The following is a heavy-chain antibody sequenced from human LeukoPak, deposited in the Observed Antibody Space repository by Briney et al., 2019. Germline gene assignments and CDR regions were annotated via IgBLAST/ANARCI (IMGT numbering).Heavy chain of an antibody. Sequence: GGSLRLSRTASGFSFNIYGMTWVRQAPGKGLEWVSGISVSGGSTYYADSVRGRFTISRDNSKNMLYLQMHSLRAEDTAVYYCAKDLVTGSLDYWGQGTLVTVSS. V-gene: IGHV3-23*01. CDR1: GFSFNIYG. J-gene: IGHJ4*02. CDR3: AKDLVTGSLDY. CDR2: ISVSGGST. D-gene: IGHD3-10*01.